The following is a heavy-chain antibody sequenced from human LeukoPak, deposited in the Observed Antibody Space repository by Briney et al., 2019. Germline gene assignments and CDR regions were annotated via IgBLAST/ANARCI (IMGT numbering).Heavy chain of an antibody. CDR3: ARGRSWSKPTPPRYAYYYYMDV. J-gene: IGHJ6*03. CDR2: IYHSGST. V-gene: IGHV4-4*02. D-gene: IGHD5-12*01. Sequence: SETLSLTCAVSGGSISSSNWWSWVRQPPGKGLEWIGEIYHSGSTNYNPSPKSRVTISVDKSKNQSSLKLSSVTAADTAVYYCARGRSWSKPTPPRYAYYYYMDVWGKGTTVTVSS. CDR1: GGSISSSNW.